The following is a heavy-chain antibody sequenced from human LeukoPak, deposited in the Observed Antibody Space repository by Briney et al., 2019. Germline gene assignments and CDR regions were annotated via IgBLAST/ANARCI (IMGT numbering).Heavy chain of an antibody. CDR3: ARSRDGFNY. CDR2: ISSTGGTI. Sequence: GLSLRLSCAASGFTFSSYWMNWVRQAPGKGLEWVSYISSTGGTIYYADSVRGRFTISRDNAKNSLYLQMPSLRAEDTAVYYCARSRDGFNYWGQGTLVTVSS. V-gene: IGHV3-48*04. J-gene: IGHJ4*02. CDR1: GFTFSSYW. D-gene: IGHD5-24*01.